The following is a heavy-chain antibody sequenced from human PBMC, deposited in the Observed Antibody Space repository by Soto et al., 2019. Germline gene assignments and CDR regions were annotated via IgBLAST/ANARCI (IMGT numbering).Heavy chain of an antibody. D-gene: IGHD3-9*01. CDR2: ISASGDTT. CDR1: GFIFRTHA. Sequence: GGSLRLSCAASGFIFRTHAMSWVRQTPGKGLEWVSVISASGDTTYYADSVKGRFTISRDNSKSTLSLHMNSLGAEDTALHYCAKDGGTYYDIPFAFDIWGQGTVVTVSS. CDR3: AKDGGTYYDIPFAFDI. V-gene: IGHV3-23*01. J-gene: IGHJ3*02.